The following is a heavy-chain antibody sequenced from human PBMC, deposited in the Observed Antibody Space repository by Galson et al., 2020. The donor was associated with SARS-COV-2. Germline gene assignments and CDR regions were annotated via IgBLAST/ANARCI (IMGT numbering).Heavy chain of an antibody. V-gene: IGHV3-13*05. CDR3: ARDSRVFGVDYGMDV. CDR2: IGTAGDP. CDR1: GFTFSSYD. D-gene: IGHD3-3*01. Sequence: TGGSLRLSCAASGFTFSSYDMHWVRHATGKGLEWVSAIGTAGDPYYPGSVKGRFTISRENAKNSLYLQMNSLRAGDTAVYYCARDSRVFGVDYGMDVWGQGTTVTVSS. J-gene: IGHJ6*02.